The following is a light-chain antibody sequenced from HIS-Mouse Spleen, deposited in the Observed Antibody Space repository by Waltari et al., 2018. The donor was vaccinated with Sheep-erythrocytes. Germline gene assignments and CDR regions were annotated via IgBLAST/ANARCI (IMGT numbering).Light chain of an antibody. CDR3: YSTDSSGNHYV. J-gene: IGLJ1*01. V-gene: IGLV3-10*01. CDR2: EDS. CDR1: ALPTNY. Sequence: SYELTQPPSVSVSPGQTARNTCSGDALPTNYAYWYQQKSGQAPVLVIYEDSKRPSGIPERFSGSSSGTMATLTISGAQVEDEADYYCYSTDSSGNHYVFGTGTKVTVL.